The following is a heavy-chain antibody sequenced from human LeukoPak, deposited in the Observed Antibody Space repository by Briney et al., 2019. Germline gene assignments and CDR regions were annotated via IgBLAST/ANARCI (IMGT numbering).Heavy chain of an antibody. V-gene: IGHV4-38-2*02. CDR2: IYHSGST. Sequence: SETLSLTCTVSGYSFSSGYYWGWIREPPGKGLEWIGSIYHSGSTYYNPSLKSRVTISVDTSKNQLSLKLSSVTAADTAVYYCARIQLWATLDYWGQGTLVTVSS. D-gene: IGHD5-18*01. CDR3: ARIQLWATLDY. CDR1: GYSFSSGYY. J-gene: IGHJ4*02.